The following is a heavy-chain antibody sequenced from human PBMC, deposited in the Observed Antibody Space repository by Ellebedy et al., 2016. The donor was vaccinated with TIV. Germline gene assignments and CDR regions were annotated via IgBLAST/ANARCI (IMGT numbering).Heavy chain of an antibody. V-gene: IGHV3-23*01. D-gene: IGHD6-19*01. CDR1: GFTFTSYA. CDR3: TRAKYSSGYYYMDV. Sequence: GESLKISXAASGFTFTSYAMSWVRQAPGKGLEWVSAISGSGGSTYYADSVKGRFTISRDNSKNTLYLQMNSLKTEDTAVYYCTRAKYSSGYYYMDVWGKGTTVTVSS. CDR2: ISGSGGST. J-gene: IGHJ6*03.